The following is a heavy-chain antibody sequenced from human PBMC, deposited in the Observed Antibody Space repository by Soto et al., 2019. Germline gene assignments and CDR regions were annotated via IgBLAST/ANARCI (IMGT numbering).Heavy chain of an antibody. CDR3: ARSGYSSGWYYFDY. J-gene: IGHJ4*02. V-gene: IGHV4-59*01. Sequence: SETLSLTCTVSGGSISSYYWSWIRQPPGKGLEWIGYIYYSGSTNYNPSLKSRVTISVDTSKNQFSLKLSSVTAADTAVYYCARSGYSSGWYYFDYWGQGTLVTVSS. D-gene: IGHD6-19*01. CDR2: IYYSGST. CDR1: GGSISSYY.